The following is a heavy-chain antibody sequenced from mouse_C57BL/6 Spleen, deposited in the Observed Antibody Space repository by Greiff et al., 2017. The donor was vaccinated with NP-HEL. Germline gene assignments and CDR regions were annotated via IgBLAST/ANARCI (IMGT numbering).Heavy chain of an antibody. CDR1: GYTFTSYW. CDR3: ARSSLYDYYFDY. J-gene: IGHJ2*01. Sequence: VQLQQPGAELVKPGASVKLSCKASGYTFTSYWMHWVKQRPGQGLEWIGMIHPNSGSTNYNEKFKSKATLTVDKSSSTAYMQLSSLTSEDSAVYYCARSSLYDYYFDYWGQGTTLTVSS. V-gene: IGHV1-64*01. CDR2: IHPNSGST. D-gene: IGHD2-4*01.